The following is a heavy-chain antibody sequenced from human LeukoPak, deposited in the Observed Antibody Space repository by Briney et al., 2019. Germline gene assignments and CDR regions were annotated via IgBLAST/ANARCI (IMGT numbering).Heavy chain of an antibody. Sequence: ASVKVSCKASGGTFSSYAIRWVRQAPGQGLEWMGGIIPIFGTANYAQKFQGRVTITADESTSTAYMELSSLRSEDTAVYYCASPGIVVVVAATQHPLWYWGQGTLVTVSS. V-gene: IGHV1-69*01. CDR1: GGTFSSYA. D-gene: IGHD2-15*01. CDR3: ASPGIVVVVAATQHPLWY. J-gene: IGHJ4*02. CDR2: IIPIFGTA.